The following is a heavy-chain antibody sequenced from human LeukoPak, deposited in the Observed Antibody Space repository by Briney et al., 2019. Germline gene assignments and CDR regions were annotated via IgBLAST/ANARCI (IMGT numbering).Heavy chain of an antibody. J-gene: IGHJ6*02. CDR2: INPSGGST. D-gene: IGHD6-13*01. Sequence: GASVKVSCKASGYTFTSYYMHWVRQAPGQGLEWMGIINPSGGSTSYAQKFQGRVTMTRDTPTSTVYMELSSLRSEDTAVYYCARDQGSSSWYYYYGMDVWGQGTTVTVSS. V-gene: IGHV1-46*01. CDR3: ARDQGSSSWYYYYGMDV. CDR1: GYTFTSYY.